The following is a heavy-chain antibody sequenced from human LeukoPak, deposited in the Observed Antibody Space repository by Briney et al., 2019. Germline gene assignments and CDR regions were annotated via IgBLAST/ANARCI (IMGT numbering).Heavy chain of an antibody. J-gene: IGHJ4*02. CDR3: ARVRYCSSTSCEGPYYFDY. D-gene: IGHD2-2*01. CDR2: ISSDGNNK. Sequence: GRSLRLSCAASGFTFSNYAMHWVRQAPGKGLEWVAVISSDGNNKYYADSVKDRFTISRDNSKNTLYLQMNSLRAEDTAVYYCARVRYCSSTSCEGPYYFDYWGQGTLVTVSS. CDR1: GFTFSNYA. V-gene: IGHV3-30-3*01.